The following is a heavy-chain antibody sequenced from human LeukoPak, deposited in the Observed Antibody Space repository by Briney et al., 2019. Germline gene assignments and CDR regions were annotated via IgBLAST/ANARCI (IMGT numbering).Heavy chain of an antibody. CDR3: AIGGRPMEYQLLYLGWFDP. J-gene: IGHJ5*02. CDR1: GGTFSSYA. Sequence: SVKVSCKASGGTFSSYAISWVRQAPGQGLEWMGGIIPIFGTANYAQKFQGRVTITADESTSTAYMELSSLRSEDTAVYYCAIGGRPMEYQLLYLGWFDPWGQGTLVTVSS. V-gene: IGHV1-69*13. CDR2: IIPIFGTA. D-gene: IGHD2-2*02.